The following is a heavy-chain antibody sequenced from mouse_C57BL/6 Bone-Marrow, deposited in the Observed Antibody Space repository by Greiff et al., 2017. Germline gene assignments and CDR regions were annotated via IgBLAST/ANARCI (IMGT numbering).Heavy chain of an antibody. V-gene: IGHV5-4*03. D-gene: IGHD1-1*02. CDR2: ISDGGSYT. J-gene: IGHJ3*01. CDR1: GFTFSSYA. Sequence: EVKLMESGGGLVKPGGSLKLSCAASGFTFSSYAMSWVRQTPEKRLEWVATISDGGSYTYYPDNVKGRFTISRDNAKNNLYLQMSHLKSEDTAMYYSARSSYDYGGLFAYWGQGTLVTVSA. CDR3: ARSSYDYGGLFAY.